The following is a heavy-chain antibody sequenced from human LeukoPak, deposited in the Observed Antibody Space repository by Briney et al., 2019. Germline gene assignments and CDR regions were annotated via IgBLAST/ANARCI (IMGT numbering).Heavy chain of an antibody. CDR1: GGTFSSYA. J-gene: IGHJ4*02. V-gene: IGHV1-69*06. CDR2: IIPIFGTA. D-gene: IGHD4-17*01. CDR3: AREPPTTVTLDY. Sequence: SVKVSCKASGGTFSSYAISWVRQAPGQGLEWMGGIIPIFGTANYAQKFQGRVTITADTSTSTAYMELSSLRSEDTAVYYCAREPPTTVTLDYWGQGTLVTVSS.